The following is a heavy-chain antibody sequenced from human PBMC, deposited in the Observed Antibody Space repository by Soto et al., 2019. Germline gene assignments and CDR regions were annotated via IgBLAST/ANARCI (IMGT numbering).Heavy chain of an antibody. CDR2: INTDGSST. D-gene: IGHD3-16*02. V-gene: IGHV3-74*01. Sequence: PGGFLRLSCAASEFTFNNYWIHWVRQVPGKGLVWVSRINTDGSSTDYADSVKGRFTISRDNAENTVYLQMNSLRGEDTALYYCARGIYQKYGMDVWGQGTTVTVSS. CDR3: ARGIYQKYGMDV. CDR1: EFTFNNYW. J-gene: IGHJ6*02.